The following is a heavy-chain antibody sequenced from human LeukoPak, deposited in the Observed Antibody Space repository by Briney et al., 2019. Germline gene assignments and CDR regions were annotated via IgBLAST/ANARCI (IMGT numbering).Heavy chain of an antibody. J-gene: IGHJ4*02. CDR1: GGSISSYC. V-gene: IGHV4-59*01. CDR3: ARASSGWYGLFDF. Sequence: PSEPLSLTCTVSGGSISSYCWSRIRQSPGRGLEWIGYICYSGTTNYNPSLKSRVTLSADTSKNQFSLNLNSVTAADTAVYCCARASSGWYGLFDFWGQGALVTVSS. CDR2: ICYSGTT. D-gene: IGHD6-19*01.